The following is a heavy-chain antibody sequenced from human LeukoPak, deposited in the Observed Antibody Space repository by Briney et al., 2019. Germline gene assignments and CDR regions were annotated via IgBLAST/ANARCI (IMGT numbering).Heavy chain of an antibody. J-gene: IGHJ4*02. Sequence: SETLSLTCTVSGGSMSPYHWGWIRQPPGKGLEWTGYIYYSGSTNYNPSLKSRVTISVDTSQNQFSLKLSSVTAADTAVYYCARHFTVPNTSSWYYFDYWGQGILVTAS. CDR2: IYYSGST. V-gene: IGHV4-59*08. D-gene: IGHD6-13*01. CDR1: GGSMSPYH. CDR3: ARHFTVPNTSSWYYFDY.